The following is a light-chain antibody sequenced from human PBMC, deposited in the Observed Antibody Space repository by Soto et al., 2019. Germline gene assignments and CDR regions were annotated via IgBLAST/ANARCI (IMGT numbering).Light chain of an antibody. V-gene: IGLV1-44*01. J-gene: IGLJ1*01. CDR2: SNN. Sequence: QSALTQPPSASGTPGQRVTISCSGSSSNIGSNTVNWYQQLPGTAPKLLIYSNNQRPSGVLDRFSGSKSGTSASLAISGLQSEDEADYYCAAWDDSLNGLYVFGTGTKVTVL. CDR3: AAWDDSLNGLYV. CDR1: SSNIGSNT.